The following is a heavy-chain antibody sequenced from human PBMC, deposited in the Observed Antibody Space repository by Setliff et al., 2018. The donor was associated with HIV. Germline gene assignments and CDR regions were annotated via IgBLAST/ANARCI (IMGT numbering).Heavy chain of an antibody. Sequence: GGSLRLSCAASGFTFSDYYMNWVRQAPGKGLEWVSSISSSGSYIYYADSVKGRFTISRDTAKNSLYLQMNSLRAEDTAVYYCARYARVPQFWGQGTLVTVSS. CDR1: GFTFSDYY. J-gene: IGHJ4*02. V-gene: IGHV3-11*01. CDR2: ISSSGSYI. D-gene: IGHD1-1*01. CDR3: ARYARVPQF.